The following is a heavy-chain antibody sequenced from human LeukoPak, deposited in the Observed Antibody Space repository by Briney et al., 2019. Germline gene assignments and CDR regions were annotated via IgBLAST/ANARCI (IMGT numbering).Heavy chain of an antibody. CDR2: INPSGGST. CDR3: ARDPGSDFWSGYYTSMFFDY. D-gene: IGHD3-3*01. V-gene: IGHV1-46*01. J-gene: IGHJ4*02. Sequence: ASVTVSCKASGYTFTSYYMHWVRQAPGQGLEWMGIINPSGGSTSYAQKFQGRVTMTRDTSTSTVYMELSSLRSEDTAVYYCARDPGSDFWSGYYTSMFFDYWGQGTLVTVSS. CDR1: GYTFTSYY.